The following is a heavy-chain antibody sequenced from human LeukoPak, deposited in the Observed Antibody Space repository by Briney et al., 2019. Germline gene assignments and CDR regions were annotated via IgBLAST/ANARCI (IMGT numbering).Heavy chain of an antibody. V-gene: IGHV7-4-1*02. CDR1: GYTFTSYA. Sequence: ASVKVSCKASGYTFTSYAMNWVRQAPGQGLEWMGWINTNTGNPTYAQGFTGRFVFSLDTSVSTAYLQISSLKAEDTAVYYCARGVFDYDFWRGYPRSYYMDVWGKGTTVTISS. CDR3: ARGVFDYDFWRGYPRSYYMDV. J-gene: IGHJ6*03. D-gene: IGHD3-3*01. CDR2: INTNTGNP.